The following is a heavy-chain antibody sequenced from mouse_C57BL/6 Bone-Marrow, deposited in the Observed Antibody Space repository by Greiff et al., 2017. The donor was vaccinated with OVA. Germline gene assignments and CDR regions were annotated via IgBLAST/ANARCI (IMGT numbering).Heavy chain of an antibody. CDR3: ASLNYDGDD. Sequence: EVQRVESGGGLVQPGGSLSLSCAASGFTFTDYYMSWVRQPPGKALEWLGFIRNKANGYTTEYSASVKGRFTISRDNSQSILYLQMNALRAEDSATYYCASLNYDGDDWGQGTSVTVSS. J-gene: IGHJ4*01. CDR2: IRNKANGYTT. CDR1: GFTFTDYY. D-gene: IGHD2-4*01. V-gene: IGHV7-3*01.